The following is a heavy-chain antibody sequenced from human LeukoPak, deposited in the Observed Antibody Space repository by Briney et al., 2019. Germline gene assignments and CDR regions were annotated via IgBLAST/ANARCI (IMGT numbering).Heavy chain of an antibody. CDR3: ARDRTPPRIAVAGTTDY. Sequence: GGSLRLSCAASGFTFSSYAMHWVRQAPGKGLEWVAVISYDGSNKYYADSVKGRFTISRDNSKNTLYLQMNSLRAEDTAVYYCARDRTPPRIAVAGTTDYWGQGTLVTVSS. CDR2: ISYDGSNK. V-gene: IGHV3-30-3*01. CDR1: GFTFSSYA. J-gene: IGHJ4*02. D-gene: IGHD6-19*01.